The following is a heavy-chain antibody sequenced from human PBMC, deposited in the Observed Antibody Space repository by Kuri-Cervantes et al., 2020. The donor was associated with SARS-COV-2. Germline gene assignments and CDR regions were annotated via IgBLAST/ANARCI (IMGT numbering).Heavy chain of an antibody. CDR2: IIPIFGTA. J-gene: IGHJ4*02. CDR3: ASLGDAGDLSPPFDY. V-gene: IGHV1-69*13. CDR1: GGTFSSYA. Sequence: SVKVSCKASGGTFSSYAISWVRQAPGQGLEWMGGIIPIFGTANYAQKFRGRVTITADESTSTAYMELSSLRSEDTAVHYCASLGDAGDLSPPFDYWGQGTLVTVSS. D-gene: IGHD3-16*01.